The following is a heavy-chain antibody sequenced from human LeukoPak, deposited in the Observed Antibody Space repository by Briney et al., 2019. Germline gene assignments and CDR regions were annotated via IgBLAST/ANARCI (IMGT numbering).Heavy chain of an antibody. D-gene: IGHD1-1*01. V-gene: IGHV3-49*04. Sequence: PGGSLRLSCTTSGFTFGDYAMSWVRQAPGKGLEWLSFIRSKAYGGTSEYAASVKGRFTMSRDDSKSIAFLQMNSLGTEDTAVYYCTRGPTLGRVWNIYYYVDVWGKGTTVTVTS. CDR3: TRGPTLGRVWNIYYYVDV. J-gene: IGHJ6*03. CDR2: IRSKAYGGTS. CDR1: GFTFGDYA.